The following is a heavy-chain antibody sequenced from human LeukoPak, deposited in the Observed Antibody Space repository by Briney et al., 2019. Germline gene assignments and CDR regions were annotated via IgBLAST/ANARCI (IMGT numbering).Heavy chain of an antibody. V-gene: IGHV1-69*05. CDR3: ARGRWLQLGDAFDI. D-gene: IGHD5-24*01. CDR2: IIPIFGTA. Sequence: SVKVSCKASGGTFSSYAISWVRQAPGQGLKWMGGIIPIFGTANYAQKFQGRVTITTDESTSTAYMELSSLRSEDTAVYYCARGRWLQLGDAFDIWGQGTMVTVSS. CDR1: GGTFSSYA. J-gene: IGHJ3*02.